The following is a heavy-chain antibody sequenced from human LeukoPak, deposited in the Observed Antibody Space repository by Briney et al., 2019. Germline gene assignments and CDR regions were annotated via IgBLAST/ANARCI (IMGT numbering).Heavy chain of an antibody. CDR3: AVTTVTTVGYFQH. V-gene: IGHV1-2*02. D-gene: IGHD4-11*01. CDR2: INPNSGGT. J-gene: IGHJ1*01. CDR1: GYTFTGYY. Sequence: ASVKVSCKASGYTFTGYYMHWVRRAPGQGLEWMGWINPNSGGTNYAQKFQGRVTMTRDTSISTAYMELSRLRSDDTAVYYCAVTTVTTVGYFQHWGQGTLVTVSS.